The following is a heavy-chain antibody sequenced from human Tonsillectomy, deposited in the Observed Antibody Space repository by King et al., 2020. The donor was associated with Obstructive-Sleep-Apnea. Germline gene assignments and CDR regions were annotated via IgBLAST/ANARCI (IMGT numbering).Heavy chain of an antibody. V-gene: IGHV3-9*01. Sequence: VQLVESGGGLVQPGRSLRLSCAASGFTFDDYAMHGVRHATGKGLEWGSGISWNSVGIGYADFVKGRFTISTDNAKKSLSLQMNSLRAEDTALYYCAKDKSYGLGDAFDIWGQGTMVTVSS. J-gene: IGHJ3*02. CDR3: AKDKSYGLGDAFDI. CDR1: GFTFDDYA. CDR2: ISWNSVGI. D-gene: IGHD5-18*01.